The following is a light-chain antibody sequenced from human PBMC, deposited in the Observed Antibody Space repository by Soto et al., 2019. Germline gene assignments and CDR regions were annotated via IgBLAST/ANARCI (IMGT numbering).Light chain of an antibody. J-gene: IGKJ5*01. CDR1: QRLVHSDGIAY. CDR2: KVS. CDR3: MQGTHWPIT. Sequence: DVVMTQSPLSLPVTLGQTASISCRSNQRLVHSDGIAYFSWFQQRPGRSPRRLIYKVSNRDSGVPARFSGSGSGTDFALKISRVEAEHVGVYYCMQGTHWPITFGQGTRLEI. V-gene: IGKV2-30*02.